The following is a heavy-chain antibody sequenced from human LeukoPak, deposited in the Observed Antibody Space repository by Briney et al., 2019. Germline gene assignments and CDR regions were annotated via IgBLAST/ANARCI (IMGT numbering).Heavy chain of an antibody. CDR1: GYTFTNYN. D-gene: IGHD6-13*01. Sequence: ASVKVSCKACGYTFTNYNINWVGQPTGKGLEWMGWRNPNSGRKGFAQKFQGRLTMTADTSISTAYMELSSLTSDDTAVYYCARGPVSTHGMDVWGQGTTVTVSS. CDR3: ARGPVSTHGMDV. CDR2: RNPNSGRK. V-gene: IGHV1-8*01. J-gene: IGHJ6*02.